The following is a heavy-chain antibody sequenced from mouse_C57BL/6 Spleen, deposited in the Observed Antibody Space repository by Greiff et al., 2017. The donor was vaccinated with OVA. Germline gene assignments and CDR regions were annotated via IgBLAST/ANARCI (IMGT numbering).Heavy chain of an antibody. D-gene: IGHD2-3*01. V-gene: IGHV3-1*01. Sequence: EVKVVESGPGMVKPSQSLSLTCTVTGYSITSGYDWHWIRHFPGNKLEWMGYISYSGSTNYNPSLKSRISITHDTSKNHFFLKLNSVTTEDTATYYCARAGYYRGFAYWGQGTLVTVSA. CDR2: ISYSGST. CDR3: ARAGYYRGFAY. J-gene: IGHJ3*01. CDR1: GYSITSGYD.